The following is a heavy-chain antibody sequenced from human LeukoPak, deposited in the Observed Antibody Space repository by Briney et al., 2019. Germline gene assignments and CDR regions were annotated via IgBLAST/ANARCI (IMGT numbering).Heavy chain of an antibody. V-gene: IGHV3-7*01. J-gene: IGHJ4*02. D-gene: IGHD2-15*01. CDR2: IKQDGSEK. CDR3: ARDLLVVVAAPDY. CDR1: GFTFSSYA. Sequence: GESLRLSCAASGFTFSSYAMSWVRQAPGKGLEWVANIKQDGSEKYYVDSVKGRFTISRDNAKNSLYLQMNSLRAEDTAVYYCARDLLVVVAAPDYWGQGTLVTVSS.